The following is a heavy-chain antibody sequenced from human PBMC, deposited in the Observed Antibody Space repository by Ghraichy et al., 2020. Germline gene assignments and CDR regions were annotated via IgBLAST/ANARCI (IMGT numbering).Heavy chain of an antibody. J-gene: IGHJ6*02. CDR3: AREKGSSSGNNYYYYYGMDV. D-gene: IGHD6-6*01. CDR1: GGTFSSYA. CDR2: IIPIFGTA. Sequence: SVKVSCKASGGTFSSYAISWVRQAPGQGLEWMGGIIPIFGTANYAQKFQGRVTITADESTSTAYMELSSLRSEDTAVYYCAREKGSSSGNNYYYYYGMDVWGQGTTVTVSS. V-gene: IGHV1-69*13.